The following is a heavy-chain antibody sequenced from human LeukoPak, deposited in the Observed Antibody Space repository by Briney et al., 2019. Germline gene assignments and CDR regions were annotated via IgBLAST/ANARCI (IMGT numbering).Heavy chain of an antibody. D-gene: IGHD1-26*01. CDR3: ARGIVGVPNWFDP. Sequence: GGSLRLSCAASGFIFDDYGMSWVRPAPGKGLEWVSVIYSGGSTYYADSVKGRFTISRDNSKNTLYLQMNSLRAEDTAVYYCARGIVGVPNWFDPWGQGTLVTVSS. J-gene: IGHJ5*02. CDR1: GFIFDDYG. V-gene: IGHV3-53*01. CDR2: IYSGGST.